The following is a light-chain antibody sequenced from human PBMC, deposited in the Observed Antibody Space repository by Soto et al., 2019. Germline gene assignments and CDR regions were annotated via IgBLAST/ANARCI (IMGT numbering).Light chain of an antibody. CDR1: STDIGDYNW. CDR3: SSYRRPTTLV. J-gene: IGLJ1*01. V-gene: IGLV2-14*03. CDR2: EVT. Sequence: QSVLTQPASVSGSPGQSITISCTGTSTDIGDYNWVSWYQQHPGRAPKLIIYEVTNRPSGVSDRFSGSKSGNTASLTISGLQTDDEADYFCSSYRRPTTLVFGPGTKATVL.